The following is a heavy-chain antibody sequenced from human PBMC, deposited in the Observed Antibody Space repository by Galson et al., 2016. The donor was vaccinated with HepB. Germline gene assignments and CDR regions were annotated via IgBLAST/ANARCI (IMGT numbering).Heavy chain of an antibody. CDR3: AREFKYSGPSLYFDY. D-gene: IGHD6-6*01. J-gene: IGHJ4*02. CDR1: GDSISSSRYY. Sequence: ETLSLTCTVSGDSISSSRYYWVWIRQPPGKGLEWLGSIHYNGSTYYNPSLKSRVTISVDTSKNQFSLKLSSVTAADTAVYYCAREFKYSGPSLYFDYWGQGTLVTVSS. V-gene: IGHV4-39*02. CDR2: IHYNGST.